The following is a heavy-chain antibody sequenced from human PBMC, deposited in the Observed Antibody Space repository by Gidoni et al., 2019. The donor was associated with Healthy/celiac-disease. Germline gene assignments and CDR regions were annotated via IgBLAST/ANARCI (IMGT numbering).Heavy chain of an antibody. CDR2: ISGSCGST. Sequence: EVQRLESGGGLVQPGGSLRLSWAASGFTFSRYAMSWVRQAPGNGLEWVSAISGSCGSTYYADSVKGRFTISRDNSKNTLYLQMNSLRAEDTAVYYCARRYNWNDGELGYWGQGTLVTVSS. D-gene: IGHD1-20*01. J-gene: IGHJ4*02. CDR1: GFTFSRYA. V-gene: IGHV3-23*01. CDR3: ARRYNWNDGELGY.